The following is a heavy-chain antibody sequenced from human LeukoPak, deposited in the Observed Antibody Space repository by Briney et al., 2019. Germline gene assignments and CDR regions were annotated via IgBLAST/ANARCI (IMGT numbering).Heavy chain of an antibody. Sequence: GASVKVSCKASGYTFTNYGITWVRQAPGQGLEWMGWISASNGDTHYSEKFQDRITVTTDTSTSTAYMELRSLVSDDTAVYYCARVRSGPHDAFDIWGQGTMVTVSS. CDR3: ARVRSGPHDAFDI. V-gene: IGHV1-18*01. CDR1: GYTFTNYG. J-gene: IGHJ3*02. CDR2: ISASNGDT. D-gene: IGHD6-19*01.